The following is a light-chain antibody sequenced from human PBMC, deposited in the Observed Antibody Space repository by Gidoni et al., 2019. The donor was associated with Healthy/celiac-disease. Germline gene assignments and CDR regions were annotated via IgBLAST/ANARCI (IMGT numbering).Light chain of an antibody. CDR3: QSYDSSQGV. J-gene: IGLJ1*01. CDR1: SSNIGAGYD. V-gene: IGLV1-40*01. Sequence: QSVLTQPPSVSGAPGQRVTISCTGSSSNIGAGYDVHWYQPLPGTAPKLLIYGNSNRPSGVPDRFSGSKSGTSASLAITGLQAEDEADYYCQSYDSSQGVFGTGTKVTVL. CDR2: GNS.